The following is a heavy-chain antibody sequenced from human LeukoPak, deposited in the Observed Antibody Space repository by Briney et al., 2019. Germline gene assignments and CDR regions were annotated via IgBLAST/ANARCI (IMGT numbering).Heavy chain of an antibody. CDR3: AKDLTAGWVQIPYQSFDY. V-gene: IGHV3-23*01. CDR2: ITGSGDST. CDR1: GFTFSNYA. Sequence: QPGGSLRLSCAASGFTFSNYAMSWVRQAPGKGLGWVSVITGSGDSTYYADSVKGRFTISRDNSKNTLYLQMNSLRAEDTAVYYCAKDLTAGWVQIPYQSFDYWGQGTLVTVSS. J-gene: IGHJ4*02. D-gene: IGHD5-24*01.